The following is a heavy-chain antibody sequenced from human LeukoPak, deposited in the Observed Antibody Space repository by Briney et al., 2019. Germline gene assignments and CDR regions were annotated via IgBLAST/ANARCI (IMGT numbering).Heavy chain of an antibody. J-gene: IGHJ4*02. Sequence: SETLSLTCTVSGGSISNYYWSWIRQPPGKGLEWIGSIYYSGSTYYNPSLKSRVTMSVDTSKNQFSLKLSSVTAADTAVYYCAGWRLGYCSGGSCYGVDYWGQGTLVTVSS. CDR3: AGWRLGYCSGGSCYGVDY. CDR1: GGSISNYY. CDR2: IYYSGST. V-gene: IGHV4-59*12. D-gene: IGHD2-15*01.